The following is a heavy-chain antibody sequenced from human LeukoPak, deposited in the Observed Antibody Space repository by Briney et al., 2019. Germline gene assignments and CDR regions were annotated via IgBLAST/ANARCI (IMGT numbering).Heavy chain of an antibody. J-gene: IGHJ5*02. CDR2: ISSSSSYI. Sequence: GGSLRLSCAASGFTFSSYSMNWVRQAPGKGLEWVSSISSSSSYIYYADSVKGRFTISRDNAKNSLYLQMNSLRAEDTAVYYCAKDYGDSRINWFDPWGQGTLVTVSS. CDR3: AKDYGDSRINWFDP. CDR1: GFTFSSYS. V-gene: IGHV3-21*04. D-gene: IGHD4-17*01.